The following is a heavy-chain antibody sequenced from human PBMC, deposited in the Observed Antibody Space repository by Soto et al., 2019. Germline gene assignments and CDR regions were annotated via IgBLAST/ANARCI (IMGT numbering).Heavy chain of an antibody. CDR1: GYTFTSYD. J-gene: IGHJ5*02. D-gene: IGHD3-3*01. CDR2: MNPYSGNT. Sequence: QVQLVQSVAEVKKPGASVKVSCKASGYTFTSYDINWVGQATGQGLEWRGWMNPYSGNTGYAQKPQGRVTMSRNTSISTAYMELSSLRSEDSAVYYCSRGSTIFGVVDPGCQGTLVTVSS. CDR3: SRGSTIFGVVDP. V-gene: IGHV1-8*01.